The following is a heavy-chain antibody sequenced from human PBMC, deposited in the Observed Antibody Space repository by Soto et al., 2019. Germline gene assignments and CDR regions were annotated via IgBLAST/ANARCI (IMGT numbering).Heavy chain of an antibody. D-gene: IGHD6-13*01. CDR1: GGSISSGGYY. V-gene: IGHV4-31*03. CDR2: IYYSGST. CDR3: ARYAHSSSWLEDY. J-gene: IGHJ4*02. Sequence: QVQLQESGPGLVKPSQTLSLTCTVSGGSISSGGYYWSWIRQHPGKGLEWIGYIYYSGSTYYNPALKSRVTMSVDTSKTQFSLKLSSVTAADTAVYYCARYAHSSSWLEDYWGQGTLVTVSS.